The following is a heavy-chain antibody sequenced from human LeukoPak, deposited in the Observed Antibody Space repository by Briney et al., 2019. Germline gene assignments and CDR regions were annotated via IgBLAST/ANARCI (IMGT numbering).Heavy chain of an antibody. J-gene: IGHJ3*02. CDR1: GFTFSSYA. D-gene: IGHD2-21*02. CDR3: AREYCDGDCYYAFDI. CDR2: ISSNGGST. V-gene: IGHV3-64*01. Sequence: PGGSLRLSCAASGFTFSSYAMHWVRQAPGKGLEYVSAISSNGGSTYYANSVKGRFTISRDNSKNTLYLQMGSLRAEDMAVYYCAREYCDGDCYYAFDIWGQGTMVTVSS.